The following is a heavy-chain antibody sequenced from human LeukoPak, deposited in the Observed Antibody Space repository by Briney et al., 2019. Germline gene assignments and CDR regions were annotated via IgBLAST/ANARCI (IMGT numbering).Heavy chain of an antibody. D-gene: IGHD6-13*01. V-gene: IGHV4-61*02. Sequence: PSETLSLTCTVSGGSISSGGYYWSWIRQPAGKGLEWIGRIYTSGSTNYNPSLKSRVTMSVDTSKNQFSLKLSSVTAGDTAVYYCAREAIAAAEFDYWGQGTLVTVSS. J-gene: IGHJ4*02. CDR1: GGSISSGGYY. CDR3: AREAIAAAEFDY. CDR2: IYTSGST.